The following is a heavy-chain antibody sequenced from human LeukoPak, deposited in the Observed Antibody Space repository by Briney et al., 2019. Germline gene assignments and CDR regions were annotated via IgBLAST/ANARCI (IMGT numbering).Heavy chain of an antibody. J-gene: IGHJ4*02. V-gene: IGHV4-39*01. CDR1: GGSTRSSSVS. Sequence: SETLSLTCTVSGGSTRSSSVSWGWIRQPPGMELEWIGSIYSSGTTYYNPSLKSRVTISVDTSKNQFSLKLSSVTAADTAVYYCARQTQWLAPFDYWGQGTLVTVSS. CDR2: IYSSGTT. CDR3: ARQTQWLAPFDY. D-gene: IGHD6-19*01.